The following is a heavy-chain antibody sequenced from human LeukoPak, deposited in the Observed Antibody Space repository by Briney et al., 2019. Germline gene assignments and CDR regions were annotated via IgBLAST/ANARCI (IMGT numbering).Heavy chain of an antibody. J-gene: IGHJ4*02. Sequence: ASVKVSCKASGYTFTTYGISWVRLAPGQGLEWMGWISPYNGNTNYAQKLQGRVTTTTDTSTSTAYMELRSLRSDDTAVYYCARDRAVVVAATDYWGQGTLVTVSS. D-gene: IGHD2-15*01. V-gene: IGHV1-18*01. CDR3: ARDRAVVVAATDY. CDR2: ISPYNGNT. CDR1: GYTFTTYG.